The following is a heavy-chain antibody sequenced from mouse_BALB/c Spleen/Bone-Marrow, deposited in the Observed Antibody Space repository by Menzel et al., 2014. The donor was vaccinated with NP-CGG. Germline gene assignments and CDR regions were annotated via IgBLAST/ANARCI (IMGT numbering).Heavy chain of an antibody. J-gene: IGHJ4*01. D-gene: IGHD3-1*01. CDR1: GFTFSSFG. CDR3: ARSGRDYAMDF. V-gene: IGHV5-17*02. Sequence: EVQLGESGGALVQPGGSRKLPWEAFGFTFSSFGSHWVRQAPGKGQEGVAYISTGSSTIYYADTVKGRFTISRDNPKNTLFLQMTSLRSEDTAMYYCARSGRDYAMDFWGQGTSVTVSS. CDR2: ISTGSSTI.